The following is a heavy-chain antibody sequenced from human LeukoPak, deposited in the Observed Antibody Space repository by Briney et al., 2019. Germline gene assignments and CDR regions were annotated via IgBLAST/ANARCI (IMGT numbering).Heavy chain of an antibody. Sequence: GGSLRLSCSASGFTFSSYAMHWVRQAPGKGLEYVSAISSNGGSTYYADSVKGRFTISRDNSKNTLYLQMSSLRAEDTAVCYCVKSGSGYCSGGSCRFGYWGQGTLVTVSS. CDR1: GFTFSSYA. CDR3: VKSGSGYCSGGSCRFGY. D-gene: IGHD2-15*01. CDR2: ISSNGGST. J-gene: IGHJ4*02. V-gene: IGHV3-64D*06.